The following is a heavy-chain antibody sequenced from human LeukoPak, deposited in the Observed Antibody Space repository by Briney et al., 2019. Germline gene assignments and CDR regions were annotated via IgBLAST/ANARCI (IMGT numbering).Heavy chain of an antibody. Sequence: ASVKVSCKASGYTFTSYAMHWVRLAPGQRLEWMGWINAGNGNTKYSQKFQGRVTITRDTSASTAYMELSSLRSEDTAVYYCARVDIGSRDSVGWGQGTLVTVSS. CDR1: GYTFTSYA. CDR3: ARVDIGSRDSVG. J-gene: IGHJ4*02. CDR2: INAGNGNT. D-gene: IGHD2-15*01. V-gene: IGHV1-3*01.